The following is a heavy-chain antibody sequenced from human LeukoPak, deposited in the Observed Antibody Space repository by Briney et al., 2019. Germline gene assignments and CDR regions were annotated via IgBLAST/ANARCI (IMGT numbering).Heavy chain of an antibody. CDR3: SRESGPYSPFGH. CDR1: GGSINKYY. J-gene: IGHJ4*02. Sequence: SETLSLTCTVSGGSINKYYWSWIRPTAGKGLTWSGEISLSGYTGFNPSLRGRVTMSLDESKNHLSLTLTSVAAADTAIYYCSRESGPYSPFGHWGQGILVTVTT. CDR2: ISLSGYT. D-gene: IGHD1-26*01. V-gene: IGHV4-4*07.